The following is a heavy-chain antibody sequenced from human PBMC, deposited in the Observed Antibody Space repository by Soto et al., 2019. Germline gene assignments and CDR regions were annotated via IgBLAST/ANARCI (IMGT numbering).Heavy chain of an antibody. CDR2: IYYSGST. D-gene: IGHD6-6*01. J-gene: IGHJ4*02. CDR3: ARQSIAALPFDY. Sequence: SETLSLTCTVSGGSISSSSYYWGWIRQPPGKGLEWIGSIYYSGSTYYNPSLKSRVTISVDTSKNQFSLKLSSVTAADTAVYYCARQSIAALPFDYWGQGTLVTVSS. V-gene: IGHV4-39*01. CDR1: GGSISSSSYY.